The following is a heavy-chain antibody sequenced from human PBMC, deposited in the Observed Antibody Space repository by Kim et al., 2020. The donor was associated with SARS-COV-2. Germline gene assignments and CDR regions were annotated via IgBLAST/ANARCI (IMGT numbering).Heavy chain of an antibody. Sequence: ASVKVSCKASGYTFTSYGISWVRQAPGQGLEWMGWISAYNGNTNYAQKLQGRVTMTTDTSTNTAYMELRSLRSDDTAVYYCARYGSGPIYYYGMDVWGQGTTVTVS. J-gene: IGHJ6*02. V-gene: IGHV1-18*04. CDR3: ARYGSGPIYYYGMDV. D-gene: IGHD3-10*01. CDR1: GYTFTSYG. CDR2: ISAYNGNT.